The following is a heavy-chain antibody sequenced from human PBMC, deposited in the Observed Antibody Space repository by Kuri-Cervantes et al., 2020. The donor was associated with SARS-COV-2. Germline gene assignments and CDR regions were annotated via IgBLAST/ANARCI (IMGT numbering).Heavy chain of an antibody. CDR3: ARAGGITFGGVISH. V-gene: IGHV4-61*01. CDR1: GGSVSSGSYY. CDR2: IYYSGST. Sequence: SETLSLTCTVSGGSVSSGSYYWSWIWQPPGKGLEWIGYIYYSGSTNYNPSLKSRVTISVDTSKNQSSLKLSSVTAADTAVYYCARAGGITFGGVISHWGQGTLVTVSS. D-gene: IGHD3-16*01. J-gene: IGHJ4*02.